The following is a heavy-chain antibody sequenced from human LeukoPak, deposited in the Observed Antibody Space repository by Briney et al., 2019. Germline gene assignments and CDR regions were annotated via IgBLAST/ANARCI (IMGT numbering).Heavy chain of an antibody. J-gene: IGHJ4*02. Sequence: ASVKVSCKASGYTFTGYYMNWVRQAPGQGLEWMGWINPNSGGTNYAQKFQGRVSMTSDTSISTAYMELSRLRSDDTAVYYCARARGASSSWPTLFDYWGQGTLVTVSS. CDR2: INPNSGGT. CDR1: GYTFTGYY. D-gene: IGHD6-13*01. V-gene: IGHV1-2*02. CDR3: ARARGASSSWPTLFDY.